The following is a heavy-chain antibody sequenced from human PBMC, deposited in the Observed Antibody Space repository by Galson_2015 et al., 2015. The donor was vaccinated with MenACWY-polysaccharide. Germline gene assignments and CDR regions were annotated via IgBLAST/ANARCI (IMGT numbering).Heavy chain of an antibody. CDR2: IHSTGST. Sequence: ETLFLTCTVSGDSISGNYWSWIRQPPGKGLEWIAYIHSTGSTNYSPSLKSRVTISVDTSKNQFYLNLNSLTAADTAVYYCAKFSAYSGTYAHYLDYWGQGTLVTVSS. J-gene: IGHJ4*02. V-gene: IGHV4-59*01. CDR1: GDSISGNY. D-gene: IGHD3-16*01. CDR3: AKFSAYSGTYAHYLDY.